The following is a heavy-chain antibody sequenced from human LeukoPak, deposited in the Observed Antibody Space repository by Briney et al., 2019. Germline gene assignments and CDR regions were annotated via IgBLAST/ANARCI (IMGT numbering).Heavy chain of an antibody. J-gene: IGHJ3*01. CDR3: ARHSRVIVGAICAFDF. CDR2: IHHSGTI. Sequence: SETLSLTCAVSGSSIYNDYYWAWIRQPPGKGLEWIGSIHHSGTIYYNPSLRSRVIISVDTSENRFSLKLSSVTAADTALYCCARHSRVIVGAICAFDFWGQGTKVTVSS. CDR1: GSSIYNDYY. D-gene: IGHD1-26*01. V-gene: IGHV4-38-2*01.